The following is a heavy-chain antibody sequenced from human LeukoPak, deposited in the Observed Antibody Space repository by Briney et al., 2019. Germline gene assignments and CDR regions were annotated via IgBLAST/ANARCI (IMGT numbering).Heavy chain of an antibody. D-gene: IGHD6-13*01. CDR1: GFTVSSNY. CDR3: AEDQTIAAAGNWFDP. V-gene: IGHV3-53*01. Sequence: PGGSLRLSCAASGFTVSSNYMSWVRQAPGKGLEWVSVIYSGGSTYYADSVKGRFTISRDNSKNTLYLQMNSLRAEDTAVYYCAEDQTIAAAGNWFDPWGQGTLVTVSS. J-gene: IGHJ5*02. CDR2: IYSGGST.